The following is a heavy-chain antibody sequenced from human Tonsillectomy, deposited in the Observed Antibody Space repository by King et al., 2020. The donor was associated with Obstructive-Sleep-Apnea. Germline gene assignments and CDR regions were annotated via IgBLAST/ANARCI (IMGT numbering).Heavy chain of an antibody. J-gene: IGHJ5*02. CDR3: ARDCAGTPGGPWFDP. D-gene: IGHD2-21*01. V-gene: IGHV4-31*03. Sequence: QVQLQESGPGLVKPSQTLSLTCTVSGASISSGGYYWSWIRQLPGKGLEWFGYIYYSGSTYYNPSLKSRVTISVDTSKNQFSLELTSVTAADTAVYYCARDCAGTPGGPWFDPWGQGTLVTVSS. CDR2: IYYSGST. CDR1: GASISSGGYY.